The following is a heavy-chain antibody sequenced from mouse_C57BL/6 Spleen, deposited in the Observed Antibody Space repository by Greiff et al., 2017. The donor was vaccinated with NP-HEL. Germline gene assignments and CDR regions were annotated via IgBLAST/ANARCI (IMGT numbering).Heavy chain of an antibody. CDR3: ASRYYYGSSPDY. CDR2: IDPSDSYT. D-gene: IGHD1-1*01. V-gene: IGHV1-59*01. CDR1: GYTFTSYW. J-gene: IGHJ2*01. Sequence: QVQLQQSGAELVRPGTSVKLSCKASGYTFTSYWMHWVKQRPGQGLEWIGVIDPSDSYTNYNQKFKGKATLTVDTSSSTAYMQLSSLTSEDSAVYYCASRYYYGSSPDYWGQGTTLTVSS.